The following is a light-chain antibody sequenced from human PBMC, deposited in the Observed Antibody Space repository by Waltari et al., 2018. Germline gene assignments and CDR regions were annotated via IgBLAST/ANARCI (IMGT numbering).Light chain of an antibody. Sequence: QSVLTQPPSVSAAPGQNVSISCSGSSSNIGKNYVSWYRQVPTTAPKLPIFDNFKRPSGIPDRFSGSKSGTSATLDIAGLQTGDEAHYYCATWDSSLSGALFGGGTQVTVL. CDR2: DNF. V-gene: IGLV1-51*01. CDR3: ATWDSSLSGAL. CDR1: SSNIGKNY. J-gene: IGLJ2*01.